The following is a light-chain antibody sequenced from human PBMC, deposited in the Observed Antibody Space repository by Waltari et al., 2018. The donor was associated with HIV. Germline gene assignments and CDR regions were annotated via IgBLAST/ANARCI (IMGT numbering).Light chain of an antibody. V-gene: IGLV2-14*01. CDR2: DVR. CDR3: SSFTSSSPLYV. CDR1: GSDIGTYDY. J-gene: IGLJ1*01. Sequence: QSALTQPASVSGSPGQSITISCSGTGSDIGTYDYVSWYQQYPGKAPQLMIYDVRHRPSGVSTRFSGSKSGNTASLTISGLQAEDEADYYCSSFTSSSPLYVFGTGTKVTVL.